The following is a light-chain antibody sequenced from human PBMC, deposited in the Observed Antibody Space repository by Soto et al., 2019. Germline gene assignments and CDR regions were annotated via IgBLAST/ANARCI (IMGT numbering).Light chain of an antibody. V-gene: IGKV3-20*01. CDR1: QSVSSKY. CDR3: QQYGSSLFT. CDR2: GTS. J-gene: IGKJ3*01. Sequence: EIGLTQSPGTLYLSPGERATLSCRASQSVSSKYLAWYQQKSGRAPRVLIYGTSIRASGVPERFSGGGSGTDFTLTITRLEPEAFAVYYCQQYGSSLFTFGPGTKVDFK.